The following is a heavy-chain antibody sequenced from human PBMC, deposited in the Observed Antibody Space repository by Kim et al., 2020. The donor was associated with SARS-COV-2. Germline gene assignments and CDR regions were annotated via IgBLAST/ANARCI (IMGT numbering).Heavy chain of an antibody. Sequence: GGSLRLSCAASGFTFSSYGMHWVRQAPGKGLEWVAVIWYDGSNKYYADSVKGRFTISRDNSKNTLYLQMNSLRAEDTAVYYCARFGPRGRYCSSTSCYDYYYYYMDVWGKGTTVTVSS. D-gene: IGHD2-2*01. CDR1: GFTFSSYG. CDR3: ARFGPRGRYCSSTSCYDYYYYYMDV. J-gene: IGHJ6*03. V-gene: IGHV3-33*01. CDR2: IWYDGSNK.